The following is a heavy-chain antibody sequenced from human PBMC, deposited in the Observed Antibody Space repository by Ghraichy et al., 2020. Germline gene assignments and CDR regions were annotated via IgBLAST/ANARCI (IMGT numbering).Heavy chain of an antibody. CDR3: ARDGGYSYAYGGDY. CDR1: GFTFSSYS. Sequence: GESLNISCAASGFTFSSYSMNWVRQAPGKGLEWVSYIRSSSSTIYYADSVKGRFTISRDNAKNSLYLQMNSLRAEDTAVYYCARDGGYSYAYGGDYWGQGTLVTVSS. D-gene: IGHD5-18*01. V-gene: IGHV3-48*01. CDR2: IRSSSSTI. J-gene: IGHJ4*02.